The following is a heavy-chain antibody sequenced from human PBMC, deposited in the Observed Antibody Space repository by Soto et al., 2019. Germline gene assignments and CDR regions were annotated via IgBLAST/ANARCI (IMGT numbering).Heavy chain of an antibody. J-gene: IGHJ4*02. D-gene: IGHD6-13*01. CDR1: GFSLSTSGMC. V-gene: IGHV2-70*01. CDR2: IDWDDEK. CDR3: ARTRAAAGSLLYDY. Sequence: SGPTLVNPTQTLTLTCTFSGFSLSTSGMCVSWIRQPPGKTLDWLAVIDWDDEKFYSTSLKTRLTISKDTSKNQLVLTMTNMDPEDTATYYCARTRAAAGSLLYDYWGQGTLVTVSS.